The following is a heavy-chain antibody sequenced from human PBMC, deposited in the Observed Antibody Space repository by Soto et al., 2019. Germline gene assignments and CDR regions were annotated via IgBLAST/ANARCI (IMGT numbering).Heavy chain of an antibody. V-gene: IGHV4-34*01. CDR2: INHSGST. CDR3: ARGIPYGDYVSYRHYYYGMDV. Sequence: SETLSLTCAVYGGSFSGYYWSWIRQPPGKGLEWIGEINHSGSTNYNPSLKSRVTISVDTSKNQFSLQLNSVTPEDTAVYYCARGIPYGDYVSYRHYYYGMDVWGQGTTVTVSS. CDR1: GGSFSGYY. J-gene: IGHJ6*02. D-gene: IGHD4-17*01.